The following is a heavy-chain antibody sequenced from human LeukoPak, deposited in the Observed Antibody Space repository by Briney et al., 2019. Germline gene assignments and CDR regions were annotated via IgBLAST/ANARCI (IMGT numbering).Heavy chain of an antibody. J-gene: IGHJ5*02. V-gene: IGHV4-30-2*01. CDR2: IYHSGST. CDR3: ARGSYCGGDCYSGWFDP. Sequence: SQTLSLTCAVSGGSISSGGYSWSWIRQPPGKGLEWIGHIYHSGSTYYNPSLKSRVTISVDRSKNQFSLKLSSVTAADTAVYYCARGSYCGGDCYSGWFDPWGQGTLVTVSS. D-gene: IGHD2-21*02. CDR1: GGSISSGGYS.